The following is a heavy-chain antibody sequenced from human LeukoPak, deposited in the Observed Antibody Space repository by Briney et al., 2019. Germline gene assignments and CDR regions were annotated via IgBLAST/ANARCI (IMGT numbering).Heavy chain of an antibody. CDR1: GYTFTSYG. J-gene: IGHJ4*02. CDR2: VSAYNGNT. CDR3: ARADIAADLDY. V-gene: IGHV1-18*01. D-gene: IGHD6-13*01. Sequence: ASVKVSCKASGYTFTSYGISWVRQAPGQGLEWMGWVSAYNGNTNYAQKFQGRVTMTRDTSISTAYMELSRLRSDDTAVYYCARADIAADLDYWGQGTLVTVSS.